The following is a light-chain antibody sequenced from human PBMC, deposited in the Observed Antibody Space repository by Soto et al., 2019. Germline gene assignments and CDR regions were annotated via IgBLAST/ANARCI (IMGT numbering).Light chain of an antibody. V-gene: IGLV2-11*01. J-gene: IGLJ2*01. CDR3: SSYAGSYTLV. CDR1: SNDVGGYHF. CDR2: DVS. Sequence: QSALTQPRSVSGSPGQSVTISCTGTSNDVGGYHFVSWYQQHPGKVPKLFIYDVSRRPPGVPDRFSGSKSGNTASLTISGLQAEDEADYYCSSYAGSYTLVFGGGTKLTVL.